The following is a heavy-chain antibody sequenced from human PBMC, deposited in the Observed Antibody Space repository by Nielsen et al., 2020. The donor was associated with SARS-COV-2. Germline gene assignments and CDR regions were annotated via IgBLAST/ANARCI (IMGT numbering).Heavy chain of an antibody. CDR2: ISYDGSNK. V-gene: IGHV3-30*04. Sequence: SCKASGYTFTVYAMHWVRQAPGKGLEWVAVISYDGSNKYYADSVKGRFTISRDNSKNTLYLQMNSLRAEDTAVYYCARDPSVYSSSWKIIPYYFDYWGQGTLVTVSS. D-gene: IGHD6-13*01. CDR3: ARDPSVYSSSWKIIPYYFDY. CDR1: GYTFTVYA. J-gene: IGHJ4*02.